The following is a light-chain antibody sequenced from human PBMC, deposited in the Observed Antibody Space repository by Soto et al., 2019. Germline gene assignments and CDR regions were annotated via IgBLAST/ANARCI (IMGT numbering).Light chain of an antibody. J-gene: IGKJ1*01. CDR2: STS. CDR3: QQSHTLWT. Sequence: DIQMTQSPSTLSASVGDRITITCRASQSITKWVAWFQQKPGKAPKLLIHSTSNLESGVPSRFSGSGYGTEFTLTISSLQTDDFATYYCQQSHTLWTFGPGTKVEMK. V-gene: IGKV1-5*03. CDR1: QSITKW.